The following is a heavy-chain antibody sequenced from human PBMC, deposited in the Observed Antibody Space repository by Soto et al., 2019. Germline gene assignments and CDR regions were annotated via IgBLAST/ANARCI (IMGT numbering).Heavy chain of an antibody. Sequence: PGGSLRLSCATSAFTFTNYVMSWVRQSPGKGLEWVSAIGRNGGATYYTDSVKGRFTISRDNAKNSLYLQMNSLRGEDTAVYFCARDWGTPGRGSAVGYYYHYGMDVWGQGTTVTVSS. D-gene: IGHD6-19*01. CDR1: AFTFTNYV. CDR3: ARDWGTPGRGSAVGYYYHYGMDV. J-gene: IGHJ6*02. V-gene: IGHV3-20*04. CDR2: IGRNGGAT.